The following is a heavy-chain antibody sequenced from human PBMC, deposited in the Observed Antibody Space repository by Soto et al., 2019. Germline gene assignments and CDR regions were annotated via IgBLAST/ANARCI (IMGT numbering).Heavy chain of an antibody. D-gene: IGHD1-26*01. CDR2: ITFRGDNT. CDR1: GFTFSSYA. V-gene: IGHV3-23*01. J-gene: IGHJ4*02. Sequence: EVQLLESGGGLVPPGGSLRLSCAASGFTFSSYAISWVRQAPGKGLEWLAGITFRGDNTYYADSVKGRFTLSRDNSRNRLDLQMNSLKVEDTALYHCAKLGTMGVFDNWGQGTLLTVSS. CDR3: AKLGTMGVFDN.